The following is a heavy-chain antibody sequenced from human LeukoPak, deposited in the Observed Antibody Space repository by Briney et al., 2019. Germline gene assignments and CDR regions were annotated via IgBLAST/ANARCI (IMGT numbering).Heavy chain of an antibody. Sequence: GGSLRLSCAASGFTFSNYAIYWVRQAPGKGLEWVSAISGSGGSTYYADSVKGRFTISRDNSKNTLYLQMNSLRAEDTAVYYCAKDSYYDFWSGSIDYWGQGTLVTVSS. CDR2: ISGSGGST. D-gene: IGHD3-3*01. V-gene: IGHV3-23*01. CDR1: GFTFSNYA. CDR3: AKDSYYDFWSGSIDY. J-gene: IGHJ4*02.